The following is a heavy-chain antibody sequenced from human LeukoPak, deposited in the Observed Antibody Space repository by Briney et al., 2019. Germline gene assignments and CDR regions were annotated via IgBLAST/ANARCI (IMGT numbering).Heavy chain of an antibody. Sequence: SETLSLTCAVYGGSFSGYYWSWIRQPPGKGLEWIGEINHSGSTNYNPSLKSRVTISVDTSKNQFSLKLSSVTAADTAVYYCARVYYYDSSGYYGAEGYFDYWGQGTLVTVSS. V-gene: IGHV4-34*01. CDR1: GGSFSGYY. CDR3: ARVYYYDSSGYYGAEGYFDY. J-gene: IGHJ4*02. CDR2: INHSGST. D-gene: IGHD3-22*01.